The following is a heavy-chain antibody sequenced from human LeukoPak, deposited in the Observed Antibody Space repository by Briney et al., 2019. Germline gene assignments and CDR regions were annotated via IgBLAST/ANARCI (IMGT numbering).Heavy chain of an antibody. CDR3: ASGRTDIVVVPATLRNYFFDY. D-gene: IGHD2-2*01. V-gene: IGHV1-69*06. Sequence: GASVKVSCKASGGTFSSYDISWVRQAPGQGLEWMGGIIPMFGTANYAQKFQGRVTISADKPTSTAYMELSSLRSEDTAVYYCASGRTDIVVVPATLRNYFFDYWGQGTLVTVSS. J-gene: IGHJ4*02. CDR1: GGTFSSYD. CDR2: IIPMFGTA.